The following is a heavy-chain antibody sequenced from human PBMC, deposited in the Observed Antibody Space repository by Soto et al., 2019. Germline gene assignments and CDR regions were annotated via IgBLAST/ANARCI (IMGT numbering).Heavy chain of an antibody. J-gene: IGHJ3*02. CDR3: AKDIRRVVAATLRI. D-gene: IGHD2-15*01. V-gene: IGHV3-23*01. CDR1: GFTFSSYA. CDR2: ISGSGGST. Sequence: PGGSLRLSCAASGFTFSSYAMSWVRQAPGKGLEWVSAISGSGGSTYYADSVKGRFTISRDNSKNTLYLQMNSLRAEDTAVYYSAKDIRRVVAATLRIWGQGTMVTVSS.